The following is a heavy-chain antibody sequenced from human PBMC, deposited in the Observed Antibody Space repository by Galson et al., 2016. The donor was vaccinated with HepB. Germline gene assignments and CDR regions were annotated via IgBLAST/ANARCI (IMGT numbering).Heavy chain of an antibody. CDR1: GDSSSPHY. V-gene: IGHV4-59*11. CDR2: VHSSGSS. Sequence: TLSLTCTVSGDSSSPHYRSWIRQPPGKGLEWIGYVHSSGSSFYNPSLRGRVTISVATSKNHFSLKLDSVTAADTAVYFCARGTLSCTGNSCFYQYFDLWGRGILVTVSS. J-gene: IGHJ2*01. D-gene: IGHD5-18*01. CDR3: ARGTLSCTGNSCFYQYFDL.